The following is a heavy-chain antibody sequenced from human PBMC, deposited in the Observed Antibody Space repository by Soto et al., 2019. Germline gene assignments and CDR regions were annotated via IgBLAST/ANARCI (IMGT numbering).Heavy chain of an antibody. Sequence: GGSLRLSCAASGFTFSSYAMHWVRQAPGKGLEWVAVISYDGSNKYYADSVKGRFTISRDNSKNTLYLQMNSLRAEDTAVYYCARDPFLRGTMCCMDVWGQGTTVTVSS. CDR2: ISYDGSNK. CDR1: GFTFSSYA. V-gene: IGHV3-30-3*01. J-gene: IGHJ6*02. CDR3: ARDPFLRGTMCCMDV. D-gene: IGHD3-10*02.